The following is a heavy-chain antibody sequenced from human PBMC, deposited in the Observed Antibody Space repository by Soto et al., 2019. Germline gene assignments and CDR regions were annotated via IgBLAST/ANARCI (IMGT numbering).Heavy chain of an antibody. CDR1: GFSLSDYA. V-gene: IGHV3-48*02. J-gene: IGHJ6*02. CDR2: ISSDSRTI. Sequence: GGSLRLSCVASGFSLSDYAVNWVGPAPGKGLERVSFISSDSRTIYYADSVEGRSTVSRDNARNSVSLQMDSLRDEDAAVYYCARIKLVEWFFINVDVYDMDVWGQGTPVTVSS. CDR3: ARIKLVEWFFINVDVYDMDV. D-gene: IGHD3-3*01.